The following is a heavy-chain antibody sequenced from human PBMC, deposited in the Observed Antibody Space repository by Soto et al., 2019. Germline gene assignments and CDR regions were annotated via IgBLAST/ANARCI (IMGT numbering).Heavy chain of an antibody. Sequence: QVQLVQSGAEVKKPGSSVKVSCKASGGSFRSNTISWVRQAPGQGLEWMGRIIPILGVANYAQRFQGRVVITADKSPSTAHMARSSLRSEATAVYYCARDLRGSGYDSEAFDIWGQGTMVTVSS. J-gene: IGHJ3*02. D-gene: IGHD5-12*01. V-gene: IGHV1-69*02. CDR2: IIPILGVA. CDR3: ARDLRGSGYDSEAFDI. CDR1: GGSFRSNT.